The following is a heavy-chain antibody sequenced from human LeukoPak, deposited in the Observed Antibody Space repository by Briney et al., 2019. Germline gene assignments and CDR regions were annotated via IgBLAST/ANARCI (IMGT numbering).Heavy chain of an antibody. V-gene: IGHV4-59*12. CDR3: ARALPAAMGDAFDI. J-gene: IGHJ3*02. CDR1: GGSISSYY. CDR2: IYYSGST. D-gene: IGHD2-2*01. Sequence: SETLSLTCTVSGGSISSYYWSWIRQPPGKGLEWIGYIYYSGSTNYNPSLKSRVTISVDTSKNQFSLKLSSVTAADTAVYYCARALPAAMGDAFDIWGQGTMVTVSS.